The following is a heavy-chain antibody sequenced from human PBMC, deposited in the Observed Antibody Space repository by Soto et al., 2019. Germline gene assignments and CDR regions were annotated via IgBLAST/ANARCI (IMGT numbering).Heavy chain of an antibody. CDR1: GASIYNGGYF. V-gene: IGHV4-61*08. CDR2: IYYSGST. Sequence: PSETLSLTCSVSGASIYNGGYFWSWIRQSPGKGLEWIGYIYYSGSTNYNPSLKSRVTISVDTSKNQFSLKLSSVTAADTAVYYCARGWGKDTPMTAWGQGTLVTVSS. CDR3: ARGWGKDTPMTA. J-gene: IGHJ4*02. D-gene: IGHD5-18*01.